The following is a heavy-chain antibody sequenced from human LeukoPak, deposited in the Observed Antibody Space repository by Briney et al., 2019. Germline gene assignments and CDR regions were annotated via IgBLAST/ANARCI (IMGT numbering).Heavy chain of an antibody. V-gene: IGHV4-34*01. CDR3: ARVLYSGWYGG. Sequence: SETLSLTCAVYGGSFSGYYWSWIRQPPGEGLEWIGEINHSGSTNYNPSLKSRVTISVDTSKNQFSLELSSVTAADTAVYYCARVLYSGWYGGWGQGTLVTVSS. J-gene: IGHJ4*02. CDR2: INHSGST. D-gene: IGHD6-19*01. CDR1: GGSFSGYY.